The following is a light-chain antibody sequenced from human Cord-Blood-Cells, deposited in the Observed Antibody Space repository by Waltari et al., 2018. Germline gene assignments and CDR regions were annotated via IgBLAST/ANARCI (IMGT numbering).Light chain of an antibody. Sequence: TQCPCNHSLSPGERARLSCKPSPRVSSSYLAWYQQKPGQAPRPLIYGASSRATGIPDRCSGSGSGTDFTRTISRLEPEDCAVYYCEQQGSSFTFGRGTKVDI. J-gene: IGKJ3*01. CDR2: GAS. CDR1: PRVSSSY. CDR3: EQQGSSFT. V-gene: IGKV3-20*01.